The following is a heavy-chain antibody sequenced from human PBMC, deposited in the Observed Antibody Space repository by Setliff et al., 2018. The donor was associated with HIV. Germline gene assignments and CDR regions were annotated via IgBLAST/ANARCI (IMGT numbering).Heavy chain of an antibody. CDR2: LATDESVT. CDR3: AREGGSSGHAGFFGT. CDR1: GFTLRNHV. Sequence: GGSLRLSCAASGFTLRNHVMHWVRQTPGKGLEWVAVLATDESVTNYADSGRGRFTISSDNSKNTMFLQMNSLRLDDTAVYYGAREGGSSGHAGFFGTWGQGTLVTVSS. D-gene: IGHD6-19*01. J-gene: IGHJ5*02. V-gene: IGHV3-30*03.